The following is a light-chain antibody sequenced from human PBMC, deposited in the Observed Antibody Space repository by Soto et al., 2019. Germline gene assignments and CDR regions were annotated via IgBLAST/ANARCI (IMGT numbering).Light chain of an antibody. CDR2: GNS. Sequence: QSVLTQPPSVSGAPGQSVTISCTGSSSNIGAGHDVHWYQQFPGTAPKVLIYGNSNRPSGVPDRFSGSKSGTSASLAINGLQAEDEAHYYCQSYDNSLSGSWVFGGGTKLTVL. CDR1: SSNIGAGHD. V-gene: IGLV1-40*01. J-gene: IGLJ3*02. CDR3: QSYDNSLSGSWV.